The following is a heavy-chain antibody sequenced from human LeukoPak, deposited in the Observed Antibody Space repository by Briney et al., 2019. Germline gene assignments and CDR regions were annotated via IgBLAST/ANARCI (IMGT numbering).Heavy chain of an antibody. CDR2: INHRGSP. CDR1: GGSFSGYY. V-gene: IGHV4-34*01. J-gene: IGHJ5*02. Sequence: SETLSLTCAVYGGSFSGYYRTWIRQPPGKGLEWIGEINHRGSPKYNPSLESRVTISVDTSKNQFSLKLSSVTAADTAVYYCARGKRYCSSTSCQDWFDPWGQGTLVTVSS. CDR3: ARGKRYCSSTSCQDWFDP. D-gene: IGHD2-2*01.